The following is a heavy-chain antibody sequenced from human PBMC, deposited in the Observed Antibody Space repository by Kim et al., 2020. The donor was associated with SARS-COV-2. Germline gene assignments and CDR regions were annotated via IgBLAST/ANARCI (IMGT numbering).Heavy chain of an antibody. D-gene: IGHD3-10*01. CDR2: IYSGGSST. J-gene: IGHJ4*02. V-gene: IGHV3-23*03. CDR3: AKDLSPRRDYGSGSYGS. Sequence: GGSLRLSCAASGFTFSSYAMSWVRQAPGKGLEWVSVIYSGGSSTYNADSVKGRFTISRDNSKNTLYLQMNSLRAEDTAVYYCAKDLSPRRDYGSGSYGSWGQETLVTVSS. CDR1: GFTFSSYA.